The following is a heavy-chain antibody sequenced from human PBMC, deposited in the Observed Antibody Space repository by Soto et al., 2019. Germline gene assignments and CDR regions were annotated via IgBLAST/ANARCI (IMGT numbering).Heavy chain of an antibody. CDR1: GGSISSGGYY. Sequence: PSETLSLTCTVSGGSISSGGYYWSWIRQHPGKGLEWIGYIYYSGSTYYNPSLKSRVTISVDTSKNQFSLKLSSVTAADTAVYYGARARRYYLHFDPGGQGTLVTVSS. D-gene: IGHD3-22*01. CDR2: IYYSGST. J-gene: IGHJ5*02. V-gene: IGHV4-31*03. CDR3: ARARRYYLHFDP.